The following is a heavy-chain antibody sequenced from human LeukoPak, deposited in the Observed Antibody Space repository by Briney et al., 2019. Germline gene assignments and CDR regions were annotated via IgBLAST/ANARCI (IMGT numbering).Heavy chain of an antibody. D-gene: IGHD6-13*01. V-gene: IGHV3-23*01. CDR2: ITGSGGTK. J-gene: IGHJ4*02. CDR1: GFSFISYA. CDR3: AKDLAPFTNAWYAFDY. Sequence: GGSLRLSCAASGFSFISYAMSWVREAPGKGLEWVSAITGSGGTKYYADSVKRRFTISRDSYKNTLFLQMNSLRAEDTAVYSCAKDLAPFTNAWYAFDYWGRGILVTVSS.